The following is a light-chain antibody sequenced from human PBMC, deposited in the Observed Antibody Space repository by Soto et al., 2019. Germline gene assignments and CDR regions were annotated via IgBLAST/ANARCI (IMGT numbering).Light chain of an antibody. Sequence: QSVLTQPASVSGSPGQSITISRSGTSSDVGRYNAVSWYQQHPGKVPQLMIYDVSIRPSGISDRFSASKSGNMASLTISGLQAEDEADYYCSSYTVSGSYVFGTGTKVTV. CDR3: SSYTVSGSYV. V-gene: IGLV2-14*03. CDR1: SSDVGRYNA. CDR2: DVS. J-gene: IGLJ1*01.